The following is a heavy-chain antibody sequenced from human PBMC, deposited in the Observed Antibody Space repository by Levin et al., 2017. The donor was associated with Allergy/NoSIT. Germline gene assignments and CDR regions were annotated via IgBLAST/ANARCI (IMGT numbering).Heavy chain of an antibody. D-gene: IGHD2-2*02. CDR2: IRSKAYGGTT. J-gene: IGHJ3*02. Sequence: GGSLRLSCTASGFTFGDYAMSWFRQAPGKGLEWVGFIRSKAYGGTTEYAASVKGRFTISRDDSKSIAYLQMNSLKTEDTAVYYCTRDLLDCSSTSCYNSEGAFDIWGQGTMVTVSS. CDR1: GFTFGDYA. CDR3: TRDLLDCSSTSCYNSEGAFDI. V-gene: IGHV3-49*03.